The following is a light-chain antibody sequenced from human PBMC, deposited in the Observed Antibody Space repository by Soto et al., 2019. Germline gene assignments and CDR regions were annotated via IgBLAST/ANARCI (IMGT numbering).Light chain of an antibody. J-gene: IGLJ1*01. Sequence: QSVLTQPASVSGSPGQSITISCTGTSSDFGGYDFVSWYQQHPGKAPKLLIYEVSRRPSSFSNRFSGSKSANTASLTISELQAEDAADYYCLSYSSTSTLYVFGTGTKVTVL. CDR3: LSYSSTSTLYV. CDR2: EVS. V-gene: IGLV2-14*01. CDR1: SSDFGGYDF.